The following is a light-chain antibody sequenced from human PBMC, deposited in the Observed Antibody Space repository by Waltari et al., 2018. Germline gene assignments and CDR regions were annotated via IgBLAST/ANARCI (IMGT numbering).Light chain of an antibody. CDR1: QSVSSN. CDR3: QSTT. V-gene: IGKV3-15*01. J-gene: IGKJ1*01. Sequence: EILMTQSPATLSVSPGERATLSCRASQSVSSNLAWYQQKPGQAPRLLIYGASTRATGIPARFSGSGSGTEFNLTISSLQSEDFGVYYCQSTTFGQGTNVEIK. CDR2: GAS.